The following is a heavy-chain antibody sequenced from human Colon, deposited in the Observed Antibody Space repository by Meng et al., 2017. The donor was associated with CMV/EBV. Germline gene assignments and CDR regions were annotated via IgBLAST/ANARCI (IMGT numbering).Heavy chain of an antibody. V-gene: IGHV3-9*01. D-gene: IGHD3-3*01. Sequence: SLKISCAASGFTFADHAMHWVRQVPGKGLEWVAVINWNSGNIGYADSVKGRFTISRDNAKNSLYLQMNSLRAEDTALYYCARDHGEWLSPWSPRFDYWGQGTLVTVSS. CDR2: INWNSGNI. CDR1: GFTFADHA. J-gene: IGHJ4*02. CDR3: ARDHGEWLSPWSPRFDY.